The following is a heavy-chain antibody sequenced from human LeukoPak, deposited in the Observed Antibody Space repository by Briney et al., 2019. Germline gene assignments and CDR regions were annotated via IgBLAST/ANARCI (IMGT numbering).Heavy chain of an antibody. J-gene: IGHJ4*02. Sequence: PGGSLRLSCAASGFTFNSYTVSWVREAPGQGQERVSSISSSGNYIYHADSAKGRFTISRDDAQNSVYLQMNSLKGEDTAVYYCARSRSSSPYDKNLNFWGQGTLVIVSS. D-gene: IGHD3-10*01. CDR2: ISSSGNYI. CDR1: GFTFNSYT. CDR3: ARSRSSSPYDKNLNF. V-gene: IGHV3-21*01.